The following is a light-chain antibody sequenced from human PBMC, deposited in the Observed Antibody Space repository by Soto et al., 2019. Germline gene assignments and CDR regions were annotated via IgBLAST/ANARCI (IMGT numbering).Light chain of an antibody. CDR2: AAS. CDR3: QQSYSSLIT. J-gene: IGKJ5*01. V-gene: IGKV1-9*01. Sequence: IQLTQSPSSLSASLGGRVTIACRASQGINNFLAWYQQNPGKAPKLLIYAASTLQSGVPSRFSGSGSGTDFTLTISSLQPEDFATYYCQQSYSSLITFGQGTRLEIK. CDR1: QGINNF.